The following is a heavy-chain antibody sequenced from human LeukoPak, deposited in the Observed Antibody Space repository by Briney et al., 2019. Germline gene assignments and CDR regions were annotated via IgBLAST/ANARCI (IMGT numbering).Heavy chain of an antibody. CDR1: GGSIRSTTYY. J-gene: IGHJ4*02. CDR2: IYYSGNT. Sequence: SETLSLPCSVSGGSIRSTTYYWGWIRQPPGKGLEWIGSIYYSGNTYYSPSLMSRVTISVDTSKNQFSLNLNSVTAADTAVYYCARAPHFFDTSGSRYYFDYWGQGALVTVSS. CDR3: ARAPHFFDTSGSRYYFDY. D-gene: IGHD3-22*01. V-gene: IGHV4-39*07.